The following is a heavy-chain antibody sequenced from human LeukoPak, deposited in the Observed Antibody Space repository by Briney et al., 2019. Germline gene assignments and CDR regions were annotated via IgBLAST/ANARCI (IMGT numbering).Heavy chain of an antibody. Sequence: PSETLSLTCTVSGGSLSSYDWSWIRQPPGKGLEWIGDILYSGSTNYNPSLKSRVTISVDTSKNHVSLKLSSVTAADTAVYYCARGTRYYDILTGYYLTNYMDVWGKGTTVTVSS. J-gene: IGHJ6*03. D-gene: IGHD3-9*01. CDR2: ILYSGST. CDR1: GGSLSSYD. CDR3: ARGTRYYDILTGYYLTNYMDV. V-gene: IGHV4-59*01.